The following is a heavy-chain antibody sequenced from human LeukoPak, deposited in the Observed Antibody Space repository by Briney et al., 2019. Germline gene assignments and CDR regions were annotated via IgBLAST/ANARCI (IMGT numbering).Heavy chain of an antibody. CDR1: GYTFTSYS. CDR2: INAGNGNT. J-gene: IGHJ4*02. V-gene: IGHV1-3*01. D-gene: IGHD6-13*01. Sequence: GASVKVSCKASGYTFTSYSMHWVRQAPGQRLEWMGWINAGNGNTKYSQKFQGRATFTRDTSASTVYVELSSLRSEDTAVYYCAREHSTSWSDLDYWGQGTLVTVSS. CDR3: AREHSTSWSDLDY.